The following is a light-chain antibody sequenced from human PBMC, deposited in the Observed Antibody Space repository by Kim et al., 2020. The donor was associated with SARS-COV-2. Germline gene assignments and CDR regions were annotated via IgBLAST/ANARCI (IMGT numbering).Light chain of an antibody. Sequence: EIVLTQSPGTLSLSPGERATLSCRASQTVTSNYLAWYRLKPGQAPRLLIYGASIRATGIPDRFSGSVSGTDFTLTISRLEPEDFAVYYCQQYGSLLYTFGQGTKLEI. V-gene: IGKV3-20*01. CDR1: QTVTSNY. CDR3: QQYGSLLYT. J-gene: IGKJ2*01. CDR2: GAS.